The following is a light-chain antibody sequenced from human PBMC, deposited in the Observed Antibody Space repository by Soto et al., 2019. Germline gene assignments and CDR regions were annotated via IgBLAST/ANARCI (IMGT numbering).Light chain of an antibody. Sequence: DIQVTQSPSTLSACVGDRVTITCRASQSISNWLAWYQQKPGKAPKLLIFKASSLESGVPSRFSGSGSGTEFTLTISSLQPDDFATYYCQQYKGYSRAFGQG. V-gene: IGKV1-5*03. J-gene: IGKJ1*01. CDR2: KAS. CDR1: QSISNW. CDR3: QQYKGYSRA.